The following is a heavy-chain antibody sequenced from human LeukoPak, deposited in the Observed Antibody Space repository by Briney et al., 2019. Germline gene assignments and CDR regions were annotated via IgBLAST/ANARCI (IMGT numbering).Heavy chain of an antibody. CDR2: ISLNSAAI. CDR3: TKHITTDTTTPFYYGLDV. Sequence: GGSLRLSCAASGLLFSTFSMNWVRQPPGKGLKWVASISLNSAAIYYADSVKGRFTISRDNAKNSLHLQMDSLRAEDTAVYYCTKHITTDTTTPFYYGLDVWGQGTTVTVSS. D-gene: IGHD3-22*01. J-gene: IGHJ6*02. V-gene: IGHV3-21*01. CDR1: GLLFSTFS.